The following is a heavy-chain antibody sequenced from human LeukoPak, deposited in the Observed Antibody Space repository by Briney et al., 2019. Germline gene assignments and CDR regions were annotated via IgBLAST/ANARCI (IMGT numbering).Heavy chain of an antibody. Sequence: SVKVSCKASGGTFSSYAISWVRQAPGQGLEWMGGIIPIFGTANYAQKFQGRVTITTDESTSTAYMELSSLRSEETAVYYCARDYSSGYYYAPFDYWGQGTLVTVSS. CDR1: GGTFSSYA. CDR3: ARDYSSGYYYAPFDY. J-gene: IGHJ4*02. D-gene: IGHD3-22*01. CDR2: IIPIFGTA. V-gene: IGHV1-69*05.